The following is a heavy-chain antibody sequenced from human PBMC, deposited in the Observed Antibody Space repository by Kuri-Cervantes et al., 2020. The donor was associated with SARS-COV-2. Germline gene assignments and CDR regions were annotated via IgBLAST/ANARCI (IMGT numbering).Heavy chain of an antibody. CDR1: RFPPSTSGVG. V-gene: IGHV2-5*05. D-gene: IGHD3-9*01. CDR3: AHGYYDVLTGYYTAFDI. J-gene: IGHJ3*02. CDR2: IYWDDDT. Sequence: SGHTLVKPTQTLTLTCYFSRFPPSTSGVGVGWIRQPPGKAMEWLALIYWDDDTRYGPSLKSRLTITKDNSKNQVVLTMTNMDPVDTATYYCAHGYYDVLTGYYTAFDIWGQGTMVTVSS.